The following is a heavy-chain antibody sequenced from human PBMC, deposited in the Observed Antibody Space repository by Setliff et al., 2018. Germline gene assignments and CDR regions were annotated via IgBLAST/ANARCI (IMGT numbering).Heavy chain of an antibody. D-gene: IGHD4-17*01. CDR3: AGGRRYDYGWDFDY. CDR1: GYSISSGHY. CDR2: ISHSGST. J-gene: IGHJ4*02. Sequence: PSETLSLTCTVSGYSISSGHYWGWIRQPPGKGLEWIGSISHSGSTYYNPSLRSRVTISLDTSKNQFSPKLISVTVADTAVYYCAGGRRYDYGWDFDYWGQGTLVTVSS. V-gene: IGHV4-38-2*02.